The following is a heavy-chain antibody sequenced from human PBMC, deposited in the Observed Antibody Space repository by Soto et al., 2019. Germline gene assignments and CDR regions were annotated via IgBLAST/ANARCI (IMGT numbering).Heavy chain of an antibody. V-gene: IGHV4-34*01. CDR3: GPRGAVAEPRRY. CDR1: GGSFSDFY. Sequence: PSETLSITCAVYGGSFSDFYWTWIRQLPGKGLEWIGEINHSGNTNYNPSLKSRVAISVDTSKNQFSLNLDSVTAADTAVYFFGPRGAVAEPRRYRGQATLVTVSS. D-gene: IGHD6-19*01. J-gene: IGHJ4*02. CDR2: INHSGNT.